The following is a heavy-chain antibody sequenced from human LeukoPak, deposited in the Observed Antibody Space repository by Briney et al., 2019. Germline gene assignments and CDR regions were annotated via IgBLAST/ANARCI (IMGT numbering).Heavy chain of an antibody. D-gene: IGHD3-22*01. CDR2: IYHSGST. V-gene: IGHV4-59*08. Sequence: PSETLSLTCNVSGGSIRSDYWSWIRQSPGKGLEWIGSIYHSGSTYYNPSLKSRVTISVDTSKNQFSLKLSSVTAADTAVYYCARGLRGYDSSGYYYLDWGQGTLVTVSS. CDR3: ARGLRGYDSSGYYYLD. J-gene: IGHJ4*02. CDR1: GGSIRSDY.